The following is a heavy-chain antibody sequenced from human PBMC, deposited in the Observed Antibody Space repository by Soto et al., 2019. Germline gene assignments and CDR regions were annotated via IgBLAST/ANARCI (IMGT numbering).Heavy chain of an antibody. D-gene: IGHD6-13*01. J-gene: IGHJ6*02. CDR3: ARDVGYSSIDYQGMDV. Sequence: PSETLSLTCTVSGASIDNFYCSWIRQPPGKGLEWIGYIYYSGIATYKPSLKSRVTISVDTSRNQFSLMLRSVTAADTTVYYCARDVGYSSIDYQGMDVWGQGTTVTVSS. V-gene: IGHV4-59*01. CDR2: IYYSGIA. CDR1: GASIDNFY.